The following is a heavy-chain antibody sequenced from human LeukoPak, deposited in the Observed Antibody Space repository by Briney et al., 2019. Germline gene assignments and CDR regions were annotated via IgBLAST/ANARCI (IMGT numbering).Heavy chain of an antibody. CDR1: GGSISSGGYY. J-gene: IGHJ4*02. CDR3: ARTIVATIEAPYYFDY. Sequence: SQTLSLTCTVSGGSISSGGYYWSWIRQPPGKGLEWIGYIYHSGSTYYNPSLKSRVTISVDRSKNQFSLKLSSVTAADTAVYYCARTIVATIEAPYYFDYWGQGTLVTVSS. CDR2: IYHSGST. V-gene: IGHV4-30-2*01. D-gene: IGHD5-12*01.